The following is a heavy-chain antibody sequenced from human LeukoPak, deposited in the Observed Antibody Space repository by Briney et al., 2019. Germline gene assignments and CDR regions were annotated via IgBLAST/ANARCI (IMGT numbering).Heavy chain of an antibody. D-gene: IGHD2-2*01. V-gene: IGHV1-24*01. Sequence: ASVKVSCKVSGYTLTELSMHWVRQAPGKGLEWMGGFDPEDGETIYAQKFQGRVTMTEDTSTDTAYMELSSPRSEDTAVYYCATVVCSSTSCFHFDYWGQGTLVTVSS. CDR1: GYTLTELS. CDR2: FDPEDGET. CDR3: ATVVCSSTSCFHFDY. J-gene: IGHJ4*02.